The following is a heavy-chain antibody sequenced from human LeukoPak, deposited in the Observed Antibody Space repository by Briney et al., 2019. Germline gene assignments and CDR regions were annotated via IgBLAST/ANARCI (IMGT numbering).Heavy chain of an antibody. J-gene: IGHJ4*02. V-gene: IGHV4-4*09. CDR1: GGSISSYY. CDR3: ARDNWNYSGEYCFDY. D-gene: IGHD1-7*01. Sequence: SETLSLTCTVSGGSISSYYWSWIRQPPGKGLEWIGYIYTSGSTNYNPSLKSRVTISVDTSKNQFSLKLSSVTAADTAVYYCARDNWNYSGEYCFDYWGQGTLVTVSS. CDR2: IYTSGST.